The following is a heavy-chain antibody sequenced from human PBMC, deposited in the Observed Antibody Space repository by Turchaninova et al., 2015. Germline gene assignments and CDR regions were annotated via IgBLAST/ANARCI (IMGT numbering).Heavy chain of an antibody. CDR3: ITASINSNFDDGFYI. CDR1: GSTFINAW. V-gene: IGHV3-15*01. Sequence: EVQLVESGGGLVQPGGSLRLSCTASGSTFINAWMTWVRLAPGQGRAWVGGFKAKIPRKTRYSAPPVKGRFTNTRDESKHTVYLQMTSLKIGDPAVYSCITASINSNFDDGFYIWGQGTMVTVSS. CDR2: FKAKIPRKTR. J-gene: IGHJ3*02. D-gene: IGHD3-10*01.